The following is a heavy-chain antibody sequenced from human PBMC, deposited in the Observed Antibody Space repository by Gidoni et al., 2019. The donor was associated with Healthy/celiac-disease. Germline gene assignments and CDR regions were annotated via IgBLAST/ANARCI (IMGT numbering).Heavy chain of an antibody. J-gene: IGHJ3*02. V-gene: IGHV3-53*04. D-gene: IGHD2-21*01. CDR2: IYSGGSK. CDR1: GFTGSSND. Sequence: EVQLVESGGGLVHPGWALRLSCPAPGFTGSSNDMSWVRQGPGKGLEWVSVIYSGGSKYYADSVKGRITIYRHNSKNTLDLQMNSLRDEATAVYYCAASLDIVAAFDIWGQGTMVTVSS. CDR3: AASLDIVAAFDI.